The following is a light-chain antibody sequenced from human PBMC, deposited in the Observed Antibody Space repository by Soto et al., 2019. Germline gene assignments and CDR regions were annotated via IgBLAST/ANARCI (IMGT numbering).Light chain of an antibody. CDR2: DVS. CDR1: SSYVGGYNY. Sequence: QSVLTQPASVSGSPGQSIAISCTGTSSYVGGYNYVSWYQQYPGKAPKLMIYDVSNRPSGVSNRFSGSKSGNTASLTISGLQAEDEADYYCSSYISSSTLVFGTGTKVTVL. CDR3: SSYISSSTLV. V-gene: IGLV2-14*01. J-gene: IGLJ1*01.